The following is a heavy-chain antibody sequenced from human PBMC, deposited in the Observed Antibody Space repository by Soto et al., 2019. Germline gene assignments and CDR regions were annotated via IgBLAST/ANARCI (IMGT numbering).Heavy chain of an antibody. D-gene: IGHD4-17*01. CDR1: GFTFSSYA. V-gene: IGHV3-23*01. Sequence: EVQLLESGGGLVQPGGSLRLSCAASGFTFSSYAMSWVRQAPGKGLEWVSGVRNDVTKTYYADSVKGRFTISRDNSKNTVYLQMNTLRADDTAIYYCAKQLSDYVTDAFDIWGQGTMVTVSS. CDR2: VRNDVTKT. CDR3: AKQLSDYVTDAFDI. J-gene: IGHJ3*02.